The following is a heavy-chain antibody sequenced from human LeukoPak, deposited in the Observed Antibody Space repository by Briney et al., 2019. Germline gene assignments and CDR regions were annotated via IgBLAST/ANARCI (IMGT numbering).Heavy chain of an antibody. D-gene: IGHD6-19*01. V-gene: IGHV4-38-2*02. CDR1: GYSISSGYY. Sequence: SETLSLTCTVSGYSISSGYYWGWIRQPPGKGLEWIGIIYHSGSTYYNPPLKSRVTISVDKSKNHFSLKLTSVTAADTAIYYCAAAAVAVDYWGQGTLVTVSS. CDR3: AAAAVAVDY. CDR2: IYHSGST. J-gene: IGHJ4*02.